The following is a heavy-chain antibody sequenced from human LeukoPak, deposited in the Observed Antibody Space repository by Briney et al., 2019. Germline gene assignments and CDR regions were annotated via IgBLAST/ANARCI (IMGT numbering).Heavy chain of an antibody. CDR1: DYSIGSGYY. V-gene: IGHV4-38-2*02. J-gene: IGHJ1*01. D-gene: IGHD3-22*01. Sequence: SETLSLTCTVSDYSIGSGYYWGWIRQPPGKGLEWIGSIYHSGSTYYNPSLKSRVTISVDTSKNQFSLKLTSVTAADTAVYYCARMVQSTDSSGFYLPEYFQHWGQGTLVTVSS. CDR2: IYHSGST. CDR3: ARMVQSTDSSGFYLPEYFQH.